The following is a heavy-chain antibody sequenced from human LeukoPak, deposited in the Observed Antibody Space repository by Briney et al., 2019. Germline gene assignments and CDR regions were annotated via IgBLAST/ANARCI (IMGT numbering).Heavy chain of an antibody. CDR1: GFTFSSYA. CDR3: AKGKYSSGWSYFDY. CDR2: ISGSGGST. J-gene: IGHJ4*02. D-gene: IGHD6-19*01. Sequence: PGGFLRLSCAASGFTFSSYAMSWVRQAPGKGLEWVSAISGSGGSTYYADSVKGRFTISRDNSKNTLYLQMNSLRAEDTAVYYCAKGKYSSGWSYFDYWGQGTLVTVSS. V-gene: IGHV3-23*01.